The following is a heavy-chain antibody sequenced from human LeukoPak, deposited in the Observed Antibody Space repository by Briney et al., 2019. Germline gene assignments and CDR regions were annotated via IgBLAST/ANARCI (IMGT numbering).Heavy chain of an antibody. V-gene: IGHV4-39*01. D-gene: IGHD5-12*01. CDR2: IYYSGST. Sequence: PSETLSLTCTVSGGSISSSGYYWGWIRQPPGKGLEWIGSIYYSGSTYYNPSLKSRVTISVDTSKNQFSLKLSSVTAADTAVYYCARQDSGYATGYSGYYFDYWGQGTLVTVSS. J-gene: IGHJ4*02. CDR1: GGSISSSGYY. CDR3: ARQDSGYATGYSGYYFDY.